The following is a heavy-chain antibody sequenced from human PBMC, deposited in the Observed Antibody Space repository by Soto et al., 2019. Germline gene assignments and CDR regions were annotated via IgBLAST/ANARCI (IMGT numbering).Heavy chain of an antibody. J-gene: IGHJ4*02. D-gene: IGHD3-22*01. V-gene: IGHV3-30*18. CDR1: EFTFSSYG. CDR2: ISYDGSKK. Sequence: QVQLVESGGGAVQPGRSLTLSCAASEFTFSSYGIHWVRQAPGKGLEWVAVISYDGSKKQYADSVKGRFTISRDNSKNTLHLQMNSLRAEDTAVYYCAKDTYYHDTTGYYVFDYWGQGTLVTVSS. CDR3: AKDTYYHDTTGYYVFDY.